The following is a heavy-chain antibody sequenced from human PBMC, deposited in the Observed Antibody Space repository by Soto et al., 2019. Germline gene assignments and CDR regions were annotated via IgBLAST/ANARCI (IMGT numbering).Heavy chain of an antibody. CDR2: IYSGGST. CDR1: GFTVSSNY. CDR3: ARNEDSSGWYY. J-gene: IGHJ4*02. D-gene: IGHD6-19*01. V-gene: IGHV3-53*01. Sequence: LRLSCAASGFTVSSNYMSWVRQAPGKGLEWVSVIYSGGSTYYADSVKGRFTISRDNSKNTLYLQMNSLRAEDTAVYYCARNEDSSGWYYWGQGTLVTVSS.